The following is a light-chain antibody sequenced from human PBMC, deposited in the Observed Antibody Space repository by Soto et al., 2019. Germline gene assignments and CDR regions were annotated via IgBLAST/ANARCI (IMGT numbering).Light chain of an antibody. CDR2: GAS. CDR1: QSVDSAF. V-gene: IGKV3-20*01. Sequence: EIVLTQSPGSLSLSLGERATLSCRASQSVDSAFFDWYQQKPGQPPRLLMYGASRRATGIPDRFSGSGSGTDFTLTISRLEPEDFDVYYCQQYASSLTFGQGTKVEI. J-gene: IGKJ1*01. CDR3: QQYASSLT.